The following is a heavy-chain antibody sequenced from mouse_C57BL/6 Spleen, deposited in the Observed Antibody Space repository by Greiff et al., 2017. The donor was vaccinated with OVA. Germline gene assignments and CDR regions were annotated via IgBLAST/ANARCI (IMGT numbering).Heavy chain of an antibody. V-gene: IGHV5-6*01. CDR1: GFTFSSYG. D-gene: IGHD2-5*01. J-gene: IGHJ2*01. CDR3: ASYSNYYFDY. CDR2: ISSGGSYT. Sequence: EVKLMESGGDLVKPGGSLKLSCAASGFTFSSYGMSWVRQTPDKRLEWVATISSGGSYTYYPDSVKGRFTISRDNAKNTLYLQMSSLKSEDTAMYYCASYSNYYFDYWGQGTTLTVSS.